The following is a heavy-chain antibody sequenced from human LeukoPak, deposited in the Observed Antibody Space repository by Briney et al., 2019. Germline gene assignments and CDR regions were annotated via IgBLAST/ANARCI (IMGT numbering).Heavy chain of an antibody. Sequence: SETLSLTCTVSGGSISSYYWSWIRQPPGKGLEWIGEINHSGSTNYNPSLKSRVTISVDTSKNQFSLKLSSVTAADTAVYYCATTPDGIAARGGAFDIWGQGTMVTVSS. CDR2: INHSGST. V-gene: IGHV4-34*01. D-gene: IGHD6-6*01. CDR3: ATTPDGIAARGGAFDI. CDR1: GGSISSYY. J-gene: IGHJ3*02.